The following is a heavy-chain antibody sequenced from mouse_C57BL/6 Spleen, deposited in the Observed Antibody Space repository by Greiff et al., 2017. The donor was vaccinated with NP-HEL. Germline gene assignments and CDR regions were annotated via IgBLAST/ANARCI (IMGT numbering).Heavy chain of an antibody. Sequence: QVQLQQPGAELVTPGASVKLSCKASGYTFTSYWMHWVKQRPGQGLEWIGEIDPSDSYTNYNQKFKGKSTLTVDKSSSTAYMQLSSLTSEDSAVYYCARSGSHTVGYFDVWGTGTTVTVSS. CDR2: IDPSDSYT. V-gene: IGHV1-69*01. J-gene: IGHJ1*03. CDR1: GYTFTSYW. D-gene: IGHD1-1*02. CDR3: ARSGSHTVGYFDV.